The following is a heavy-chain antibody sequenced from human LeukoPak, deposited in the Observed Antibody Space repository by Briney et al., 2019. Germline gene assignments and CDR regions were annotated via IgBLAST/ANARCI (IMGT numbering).Heavy chain of an antibody. CDR2: ISYDGSNK. CDR3: ASDIVVVPAATYYYYYGMDV. Sequence: QPGGSLRLSCAASGFTFSSYAMHWVRQAPGKGLEWVAVISYDGSNKYYAGSVKGRFTISRDNSKNTLYLQMNSLRAEDTAVYYCASDIVVVPAATYYYYYGMDVWGQGTTVTVSS. CDR1: GFTFSSYA. D-gene: IGHD2-2*01. J-gene: IGHJ6*02. V-gene: IGHV3-30-3*01.